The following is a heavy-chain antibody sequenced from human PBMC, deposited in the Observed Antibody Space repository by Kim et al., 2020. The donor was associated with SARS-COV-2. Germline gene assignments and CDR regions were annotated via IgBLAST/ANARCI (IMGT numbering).Heavy chain of an antibody. J-gene: IGHJ4*02. CDR3: ARDGYYGSGSYYYFDY. D-gene: IGHD3-10*01. Sequence: SAKSRFTISRDKSKNTLYLRMNSLRAEDTAVYYCARDGYYGSGSYYYFDYWGQGTLVTVSS. V-gene: IGHV3-30*01.